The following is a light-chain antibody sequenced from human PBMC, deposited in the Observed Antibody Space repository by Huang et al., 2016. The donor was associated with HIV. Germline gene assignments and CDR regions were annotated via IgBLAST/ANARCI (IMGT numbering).Light chain of an antibody. CDR1: QSVSNN. J-gene: IGKJ1*01. V-gene: IGKV3-15*01. CDR3: QQYNNWPQT. CDR2: GAS. Sequence: EIVMTQSPATLSVSPGERATLSCRASQSVSNNLAWYQQNPGKAPRLLINGASTRATGIPARFSGSGSGTEFTLTISSLQSEDFAVYYCQQYNNWPQTFGQGTKVDIK.